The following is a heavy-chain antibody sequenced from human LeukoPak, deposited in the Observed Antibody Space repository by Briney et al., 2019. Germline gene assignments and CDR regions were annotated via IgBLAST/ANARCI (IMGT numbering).Heavy chain of an antibody. V-gene: IGHV3-23*01. J-gene: IGHJ2*01. Sequence: PGGSLRLSCAASGFTFSTYAMNWVRQAPGKGLEWVSAISRSGGSTYYADSVQGRFTISRDNSKNTLYLQMNSLRVEDTAFYYCARSNYGDWHFDLWGRGTLVTVSS. D-gene: IGHD3-10*01. CDR1: GFTFSTYA. CDR3: ARSNYGDWHFDL. CDR2: ISRSGGST.